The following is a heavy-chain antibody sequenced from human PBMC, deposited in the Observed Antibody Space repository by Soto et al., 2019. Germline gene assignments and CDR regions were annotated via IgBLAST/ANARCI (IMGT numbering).Heavy chain of an antibody. D-gene: IGHD3-3*01. CDR3: ARRDHFGVVTLPYYYYYGMDV. V-gene: IGHV3-7*01. CDR2: IKQDGSEK. Sequence: LRLSCAASGFTFSSYWMSWVRQAPGKGLEWVANIKQDGSEKYYVDSVKGRFTISRDNAKNSLYLQMNSLRAEDTAVYYCARRDHFGVVTLPYYYYYGMDVWGQGTTVTVSS. CDR1: GFTFSSYW. J-gene: IGHJ6*02.